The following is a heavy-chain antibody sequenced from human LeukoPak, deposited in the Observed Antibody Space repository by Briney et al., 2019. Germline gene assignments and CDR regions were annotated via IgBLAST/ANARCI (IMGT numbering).Heavy chain of an antibody. CDR1: GYTFTNYA. CDR2: ISAYNGNT. D-gene: IGHD3-10*01. Sequence: GASVKVSCKASGYTFTNYAISWVRQAPGQGLEWMGWISAYNGNTNYAQKFHDRVTMTSDTSTTTAYTELRSLRSDDTALYYCASSGSRDNWFDPWGQGTLVTVSS. CDR3: ASSGSRDNWFDP. V-gene: IGHV1-18*01. J-gene: IGHJ5*02.